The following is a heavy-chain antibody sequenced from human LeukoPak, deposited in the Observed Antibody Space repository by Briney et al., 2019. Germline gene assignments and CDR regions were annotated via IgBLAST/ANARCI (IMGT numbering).Heavy chain of an antibody. Sequence: ASVKVSCKASGGSFSNYAFSWVRQAPGQGLEWMGGIIPIYGPANYAQKFQGRVTITADESTRTLYMELSSLRSDDTAVFYCTGREHIAAPDSWGQGSLVTVSS. V-gene: IGHV1-69*13. CDR1: GGSFSNYA. D-gene: IGHD6-13*01. CDR2: IIPIYGPA. J-gene: IGHJ4*02. CDR3: TGREHIAAPDS.